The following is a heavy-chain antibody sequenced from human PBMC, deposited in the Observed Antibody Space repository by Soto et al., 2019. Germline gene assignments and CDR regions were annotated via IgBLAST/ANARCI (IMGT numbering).Heavy chain of an antibody. CDR1: GFTFSSYG. CDR3: AKDYWAVAGTWNRYTAACLDY. V-gene: IGHV3-30*18. D-gene: IGHD6-19*01. Sequence: QVQLVESGGGVVQPGRSLRLSCAASGFTFSSYGMHWVRQAPGKGLEWVAVISYDGSNKYYADSVKGRFTISRDNSKNTLYLQMNSLRAEDTAVYYCAKDYWAVAGTWNRYTAACLDYWGQGTLVTVSS. CDR2: ISYDGSNK. J-gene: IGHJ4*02.